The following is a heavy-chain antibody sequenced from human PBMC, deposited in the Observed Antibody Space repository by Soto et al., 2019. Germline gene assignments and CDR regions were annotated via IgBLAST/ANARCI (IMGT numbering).Heavy chain of an antibody. V-gene: IGHV3-66*01. CDR1: GFTVSTNS. D-gene: IGHD4-17*01. J-gene: IGHJ3*02. Sequence: HPGGSLRLSCAASGFTVSTNSMTWVRQAPGKGLECVSVIYSGGGTHYADSVKGRFTISRDNSKNTLSLQMNSLRAEDTALYYCASRSVTTLRNAFAIWGRGTMVPGSS. CDR2: IYSGGGT. CDR3: ASRSVTTLRNAFAI.